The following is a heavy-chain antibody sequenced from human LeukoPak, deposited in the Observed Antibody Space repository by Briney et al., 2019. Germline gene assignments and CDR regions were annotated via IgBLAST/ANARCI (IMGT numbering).Heavy chain of an antibody. CDR1: GFTVSSNY. CDR2: IYSGGST. D-gene: IGHD1-26*01. CDR3: ARDRRIVGATNRGGDY. V-gene: IGHV3-53*01. J-gene: IGHJ4*02. Sequence: GGSLRLSCAASGFTVSSNYMSWVRQAPGKGLEWVSVIYSGGSTYYADSVKGRFTISRDNAKNSLYLQMNSLRAEDTAVYYCARDRRIVGATNRGGDYWGQGTLVTVSS.